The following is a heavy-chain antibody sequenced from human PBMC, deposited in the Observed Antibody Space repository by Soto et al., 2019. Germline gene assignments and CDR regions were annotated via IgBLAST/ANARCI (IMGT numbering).Heavy chain of an antibody. CDR2: ISSTTNYI. CDR3: ARESEDLTSNFDY. Sequence: GGSLRLSCAASGFTFTRYSMNWVRQAPGKGLEWVSSISSTTNYIYYGDSMKGRFTISRDNAKTSLYLEMNSLRAEDTAVYYCARESEDLTSNFDYWGQGTLVTVSS. CDR1: GFTFTRYS. J-gene: IGHJ4*02. V-gene: IGHV3-21*06.